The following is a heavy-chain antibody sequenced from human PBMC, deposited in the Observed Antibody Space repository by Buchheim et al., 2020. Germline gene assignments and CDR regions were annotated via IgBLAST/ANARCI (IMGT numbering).Heavy chain of an antibody. CDR2: INPSGGGT. Sequence: QVQVVQSGAEVKKPGASVKVSCKASGYTFTSYYMHWVRQAPGQGLEWMGIINPSGGGTSYAQKFQGRVTMARDTSTSTVYMRLIGLTSDDTAVYYCVREGSLTTSGYNHWGQGT. D-gene: IGHD3-22*01. CDR1: GYTFTSYY. J-gene: IGHJ5*02. V-gene: IGHV1-46*01. CDR3: VREGSLTTSGYNH.